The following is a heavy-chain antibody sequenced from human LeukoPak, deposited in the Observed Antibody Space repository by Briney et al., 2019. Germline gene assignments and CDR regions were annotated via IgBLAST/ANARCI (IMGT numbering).Heavy chain of an antibody. CDR2: IYHSGST. Sequence: SETLSLTCTVSGGSISSSSYYWGWIRQPPGKGLEWIGSIYHSGSTYYNPSLKSRVTISVDTSKNQFSLKLSSVTAADTAVYYCARATYYYDSSGYYYNWFDPWGQGTLVTVSS. J-gene: IGHJ5*02. V-gene: IGHV4-39*07. D-gene: IGHD3-22*01. CDR1: GGSISSSSYY. CDR3: ARATYYYDSSGYYYNWFDP.